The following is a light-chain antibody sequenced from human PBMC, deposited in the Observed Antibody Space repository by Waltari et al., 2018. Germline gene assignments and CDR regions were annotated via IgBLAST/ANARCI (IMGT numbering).Light chain of an antibody. J-gene: IGLJ3*02. CDR3: TSFSTISTSL. Sequence: QSALTQPASVSGSPGQSITISCTGTSNDIGDYNYVSWYQHQSGKAPKLMIYDVTERPSGVSNRFSGSKSGNTASLTISGLQADDEADYYCTSFSTISTSLFGGGTKVTVL. CDR1: SNDIGDYNY. CDR2: DVT. V-gene: IGLV2-14*03.